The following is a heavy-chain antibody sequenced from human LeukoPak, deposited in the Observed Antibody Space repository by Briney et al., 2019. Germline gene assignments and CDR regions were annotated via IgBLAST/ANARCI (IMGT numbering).Heavy chain of an antibody. CDR2: IKQDGSEK. J-gene: IGHJ4*02. CDR1: GFTFSSYW. V-gene: IGHV3-7*01. Sequence: GGSLRLSCAASGFTFSSYWMSWVRQAPGKGLEWVANIKQDGSEKYYVDSVKGRFTISRDNAKNSLYLQMNSLRAEDTAVYYCASVLLGSRYAYCGGDCYSDYWGQGTLVTVSS. D-gene: IGHD2-21*01. CDR3: ASVLLGSRYAYCGGDCYSDY.